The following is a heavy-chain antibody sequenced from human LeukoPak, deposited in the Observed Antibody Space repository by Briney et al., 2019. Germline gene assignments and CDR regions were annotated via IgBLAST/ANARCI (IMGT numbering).Heavy chain of an antibody. CDR1: GYIFTSYW. D-gene: IGHD3-10*01. CDR2: IYPGDSDT. V-gene: IGHV5-51*01. J-gene: IGHJ2*01. Sequence: GESLKISCKGSGYIFTSYWIGWVRQMRGRGLEWMGMIYPGDSDTRYSPSFQGQVTISADKSITTAYLQWSSLKASDTAMYYCARPRGSGMYLDVWGRGTLVTVSS. CDR3: ARPRGSGMYLDV.